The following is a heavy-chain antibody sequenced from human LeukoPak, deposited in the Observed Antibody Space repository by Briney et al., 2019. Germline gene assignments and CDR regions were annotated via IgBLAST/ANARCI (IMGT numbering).Heavy chain of an antibody. CDR3: ARRYYDSSGFDAFDI. D-gene: IGHD3-22*01. CDR1: GGSISSSSYY. CDR2: IYYSGST. J-gene: IGHJ3*02. Sequence: SETLSLTCTVSGGSISSSSYYWGWIRQPPGKWLEWIGSIYYSGSTYYNPSLKSRVTISVDTSKNQFSLKLSSVTAADTAVYYCARRYYDSSGFDAFDIWGQGTMVTVSS. V-gene: IGHV4-39*01.